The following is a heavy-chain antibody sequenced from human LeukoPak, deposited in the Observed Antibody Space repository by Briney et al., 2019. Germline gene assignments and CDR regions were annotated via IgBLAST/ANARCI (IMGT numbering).Heavy chain of an antibody. CDR1: GFTVSSNY. V-gene: IGHV3-53*01. J-gene: IGHJ4*02. CDR2: IYSGGST. D-gene: IGHD1-26*01. CDR3: ARDNSRPRQGEGSNY. Sequence: GGSPRLSCAASGFTVSSNYMSWVRQDSGEGLEWVSVIYSGGSTCYAYSVKVRFTISTDNSNSTLYLQMNSLRAEDTAVYYCARDNSRPRQGEGSNYWGQGTLVTVSS.